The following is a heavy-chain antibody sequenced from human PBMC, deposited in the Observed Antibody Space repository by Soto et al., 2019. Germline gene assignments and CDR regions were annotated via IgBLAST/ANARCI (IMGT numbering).Heavy chain of an antibody. CDR1: GGSFIGYY. CDR3: ASTPRTAPLFDY. CDR2: INHSGST. J-gene: IGHJ4*02. Sequence: PSDTLSLTCAVYGGSFIGYYWSWIRQPPGKGLEWIGEINHSGSTNYNPSLKSRVTISVDTSKNQFSLKLSSVTAADTAVYYCASTPRTAPLFDYWGQGTLVTVSS. D-gene: IGHD5-18*01. V-gene: IGHV4-34*01.